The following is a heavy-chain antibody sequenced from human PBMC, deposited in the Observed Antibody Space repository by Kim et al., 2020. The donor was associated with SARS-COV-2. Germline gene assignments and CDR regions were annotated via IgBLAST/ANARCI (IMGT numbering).Heavy chain of an antibody. CDR3: ANSNNLEAGSLVVVAPPY. CDR1: GFTFSTYV. V-gene: IGHV3-23*01. Sequence: GGSLRLSCVAYGFTFSTYVMSWVRQAPGKGLEWVSFISGSGGTTYYADSVKGRFTISRDNSKNTLYLQMNSLRAEDTAVYYCANSNNLEAGSLVVVAPPYWGQRTLVTVSS. D-gene: IGHD2-15*01. J-gene: IGHJ4*02. CDR2: ISGSGGTT.